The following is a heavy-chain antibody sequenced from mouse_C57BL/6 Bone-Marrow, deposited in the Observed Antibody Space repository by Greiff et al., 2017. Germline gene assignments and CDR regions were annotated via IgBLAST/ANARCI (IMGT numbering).Heavy chain of an antibody. J-gene: IGHJ3*01. Sequence: QVQLQQPGAELVMPGASVKLSCKASGYTFTSYWMHWVKQRPGQGLEWIGEIDPSDSYTNYNQKFKGKSTLTVDKSSSTAYMQLSSLTSEDSAVYYCARFPPDGSFAYWGQGTLVTGSA. CDR1: GYTFTSYW. CDR2: IDPSDSYT. D-gene: IGHD2-3*01. CDR3: ARFPPDGSFAY. V-gene: IGHV1-69*01.